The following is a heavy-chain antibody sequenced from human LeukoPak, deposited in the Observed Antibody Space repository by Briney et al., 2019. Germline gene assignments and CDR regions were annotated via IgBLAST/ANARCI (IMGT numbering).Heavy chain of an antibody. Sequence: SETLSLTCTVSGGSISSYYWSWIRQPPGKGLEWIGYIFYSGSTNYNPSLKSRVTISVDTSKNQFSLKLSSVTAADTAVYYCARHSGYQLRTFDPWGQGTLVTVSS. D-gene: IGHD2-2*01. CDR1: GGSISSYY. J-gene: IGHJ5*02. CDR3: ARHSGYQLRTFDP. CDR2: IFYSGST. V-gene: IGHV4-59*01.